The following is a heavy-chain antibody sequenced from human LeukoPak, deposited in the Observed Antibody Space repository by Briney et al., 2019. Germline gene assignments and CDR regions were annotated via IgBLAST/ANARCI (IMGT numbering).Heavy chain of an antibody. Sequence: SETLSLTCTVSGDSISSGDYYWSWIRQPPGTGLEWIGYIYYSGSTNYNPSLKSRVTISVDTSKNQFSLKLSSVTAADTAVYYCARDSEGVDTAMPRAFDIWGQGTMVTVSS. D-gene: IGHD5-18*01. J-gene: IGHJ3*02. CDR1: GDSISSGDYY. CDR3: ARDSEGVDTAMPRAFDI. V-gene: IGHV4-61*08. CDR2: IYYSGST.